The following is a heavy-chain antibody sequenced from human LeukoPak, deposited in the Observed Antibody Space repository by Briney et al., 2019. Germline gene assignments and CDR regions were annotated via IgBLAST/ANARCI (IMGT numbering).Heavy chain of an antibody. J-gene: IGHJ3*02. CDR3: AKVTWFGELLFAFDI. Sequence: GGSLRLSCAASGFTFSSYAMSWIRQAPGKGLEWVSAISGSGGSTYYADSVKGRFTISRDNSKNTLYLQMNSLRAEDTAVYYCAKVTWFGELLFAFDIWGQGTMVTVSS. CDR2: ISGSGGST. CDR1: GFTFSSYA. D-gene: IGHD3-10*01. V-gene: IGHV3-23*01.